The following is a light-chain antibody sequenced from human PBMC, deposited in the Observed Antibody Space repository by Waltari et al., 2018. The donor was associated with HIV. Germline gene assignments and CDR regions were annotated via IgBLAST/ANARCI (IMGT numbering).Light chain of an antibody. Sequence: QSALTQPASVSGSPGQSITISCTGTSSDVWSYNLVSWYQQHPGKAPKLIIYEVSKRPAGVSNRFAGSKSGRTASLTISGLRPEDAADYCCCSYASAPGTYVVFGGGTRLTVL. J-gene: IGLJ2*01. V-gene: IGLV2-23*02. CDR1: SSDVWSYNL. CDR3: CSYASAPGTYVV. CDR2: EVS.